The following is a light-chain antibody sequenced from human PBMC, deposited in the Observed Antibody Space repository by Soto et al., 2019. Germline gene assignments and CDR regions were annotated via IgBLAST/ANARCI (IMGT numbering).Light chain of an antibody. J-gene: IGLJ2*01. Sequence: QSALTQPPSASGSPGQSVTISCTGTTTDVGGYDLVSWYQQHPGKAPKVIIYEVTKRPSRVPDRFFGSKSGSTASLTVSGLQAEDEAVYYCCSYTVGDTVVFGGGTKLTVL. V-gene: IGLV2-8*01. CDR1: TTDVGGYDL. CDR2: EVT. CDR3: CSYTVGDTVV.